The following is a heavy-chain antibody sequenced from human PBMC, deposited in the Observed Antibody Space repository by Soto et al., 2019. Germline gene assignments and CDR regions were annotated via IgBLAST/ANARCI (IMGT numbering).Heavy chain of an antibody. CDR2: IKQDGSEK. D-gene: IGHD2-2*01. Sequence: GESLKISCAASGFTFSSYWMSWVRQAPGKGLEWVANIKQDGSEKYYVDSVKGRFTISRDNAKNSLYLQMNSLRAEDTAVYYCARPYCSSTSCYAFDIWGQGTMVTVSS. CDR1: GFTFSSYW. CDR3: ARPYCSSTSCYAFDI. J-gene: IGHJ3*02. V-gene: IGHV3-7*01.